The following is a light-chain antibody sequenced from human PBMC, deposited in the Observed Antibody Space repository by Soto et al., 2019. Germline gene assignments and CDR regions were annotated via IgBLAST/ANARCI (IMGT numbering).Light chain of an antibody. V-gene: IGKV1-5*03. J-gene: IGKJ1*01. CDR1: QTISSW. CDR2: KAS. CDR3: QEDSVYPWT. Sequence: DIQMTQSPSTLSASVGDRVSITCRASQTISSWLAWYQQKPGKAPKLLVYKASTLESGVPSRFSGSASGTEFTLTISSLQPDDFVTYYGQEDSVYPWTYGHGTK.